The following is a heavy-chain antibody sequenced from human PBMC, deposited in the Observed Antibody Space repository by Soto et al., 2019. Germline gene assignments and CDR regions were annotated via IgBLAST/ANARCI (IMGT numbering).Heavy chain of an antibody. D-gene: IGHD3-10*01. J-gene: IGHJ6*02. Sequence: QVQLQQWGAGLLKPSETLSLTCAVYGGSFSGYYWSWIRQPPGKGLEWIGEINHSRSTNYNPALKTRLPISGGTSKTQFSRTLGSVTAAEAAVYYCARLPRGDNYGMDVWGQETTVTVSS. CDR1: GGSFSGYY. CDR2: INHSRST. CDR3: ARLPRGDNYGMDV. V-gene: IGHV4-34*01.